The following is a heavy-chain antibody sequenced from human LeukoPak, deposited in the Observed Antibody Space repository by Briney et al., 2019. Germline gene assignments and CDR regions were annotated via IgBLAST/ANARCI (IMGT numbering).Heavy chain of an antibody. CDR1: GGSISSSSYY. CDR3: ARDPGFLDSSGYHPYYFDY. V-gene: IGHV4-39*07. CDR2: IYYSGST. J-gene: IGHJ4*02. Sequence: KPSETLSLTCTVSGGSISSSSYYWGWIRQPPGKGLEWIGSIYYSGSTYYNPSLKSRVTISVDTSKNQFSLKLSSVTAADTAVYYCARDPGFLDSSGYHPYYFDYWGQGTLVTVSS. D-gene: IGHD3-22*01.